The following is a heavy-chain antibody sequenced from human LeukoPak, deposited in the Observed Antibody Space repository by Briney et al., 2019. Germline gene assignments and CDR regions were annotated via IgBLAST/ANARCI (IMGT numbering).Heavy chain of an antibody. J-gene: IGHJ4*02. CDR2: ISGSGSTI. D-gene: IGHD2-15*01. CDR3: ARAATPVDY. V-gene: IGHV3-48*03. Sequence: GGSLRLSCAASRFTFSHYEMNWVRQAPGQGLEWVAYISGSGSTIYYAESVKGRFTISRDNAKNSPFLHMNSLRLEDTAVYYCARAATPVDYWGQGTVVTVSS. CDR1: RFTFSHYE.